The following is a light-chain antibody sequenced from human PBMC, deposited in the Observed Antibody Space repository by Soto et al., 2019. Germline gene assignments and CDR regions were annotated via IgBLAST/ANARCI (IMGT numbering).Light chain of an antibody. CDR3: GSWTSGATDV. CDR1: SSDVGAYNY. J-gene: IGLJ1*01. Sequence: QSALTQPASVSGSPGQSITISCAGTSSDVGAYNYVSWYQHHPGKAPKLMIYDVNNRPSGDSNRFSGSKSGNTASLTISGLQAEDEADYYCGSWTSGATDVFGSGTKVTVL. V-gene: IGLV2-14*03. CDR2: DVN.